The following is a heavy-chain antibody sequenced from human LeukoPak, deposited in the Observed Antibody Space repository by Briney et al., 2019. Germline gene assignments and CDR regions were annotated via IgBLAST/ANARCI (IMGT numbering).Heavy chain of an antibody. CDR1: GFTSSSYA. J-gene: IGHJ6*02. Sequence: GGSLRLSCAASGFTSSSYAMSWVRQAPGKGLEWVSAISGSGGTAYYADSVKGRFTISRDNSINTLYLQMSSLRAEDAAVYYCAKSGGLSGSGRLGMDVWGQGTTVTVSS. CDR3: AKSGGLSGSGRLGMDV. CDR2: ISGSGGTA. V-gene: IGHV3-23*01. D-gene: IGHD3-10*01.